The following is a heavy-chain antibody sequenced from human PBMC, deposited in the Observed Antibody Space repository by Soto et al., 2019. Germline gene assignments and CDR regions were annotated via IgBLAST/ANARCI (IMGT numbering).Heavy chain of an antibody. D-gene: IGHD1-26*01. J-gene: IGHJ4*02. CDR1: GGSISSGDYY. CDR2: IYYSGST. V-gene: IGHV4-30-4*01. CDR3: ARHILSGNYPDSFDC. Sequence: SETLSLTCTVSGGSISSGDYYWSWIRQPPGKGLEWIGYIYYSGSTYYNPSLKSRVTISVDTSKNQFSLKLSSVTAADTAVYYCARHILSGNYPDSFDCWGQGTPVTVSS.